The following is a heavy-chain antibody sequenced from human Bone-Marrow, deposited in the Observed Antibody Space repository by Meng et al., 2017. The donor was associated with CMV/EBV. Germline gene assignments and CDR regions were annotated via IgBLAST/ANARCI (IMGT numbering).Heavy chain of an antibody. CDR1: GFTFNNYE. CDR2: ISSSSSTI. D-gene: IGHD3-3*01. V-gene: IGHV3-48*03. CDR3: ARGADFWSGYYNDAFDI. Sequence: GESLKISCAASGFTFNNYEMNWVRQAPGKGLEWVSYISSSSSTIYYADSVKGRFTISRDNAKNSLYLQMNSLRAEDTAVYYCARGADFWSGYYNDAFDIWGQGTMVTV. J-gene: IGHJ3*02.